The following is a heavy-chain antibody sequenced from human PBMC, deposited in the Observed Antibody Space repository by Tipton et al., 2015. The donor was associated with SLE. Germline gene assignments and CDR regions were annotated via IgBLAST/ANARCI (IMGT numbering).Heavy chain of an antibody. CDR2: IYYSGST. CDR3: ARDLARIAVAGTSWYFDL. V-gene: IGHV4-59*01. J-gene: IGHJ2*01. CDR1: GGSFSGYY. D-gene: IGHD6-19*01. Sequence: TLSLTCAVYGGSFSGYYWSWIRQPPGKGLEWIGYIYYSGSTNYNPSLKSRVTISVDTSKNQFSLKLSSVTAADTAVYYCARDLARIAVAGTSWYFDLWGRGTLVTVSS.